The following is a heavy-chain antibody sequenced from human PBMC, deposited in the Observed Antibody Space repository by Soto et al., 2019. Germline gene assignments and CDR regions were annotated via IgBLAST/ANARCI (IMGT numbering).Heavy chain of an antibody. D-gene: IGHD5-18*01. V-gene: IGHV3-30-3*01. CDR1: GFTFSRNI. CDR2: ISADGDTK. J-gene: IGHJ3*01. CDR3: LGGIGYSYGYHAFDL. Sequence: XGSLRLSFAASGFTFSRNILHWVRQAPGKGLEWLAFISADGDTKYYADSVKGRFTVSRDNSKNTLYLQMNSLRREDTSVYYCLGGIGYSYGYHAFDLWGQGTMVTVSS.